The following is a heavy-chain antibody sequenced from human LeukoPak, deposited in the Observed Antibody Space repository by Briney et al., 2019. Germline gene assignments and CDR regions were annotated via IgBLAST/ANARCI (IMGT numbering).Heavy chain of an antibody. J-gene: IGHJ4*02. V-gene: IGHV1-46*01. Sequence: APVKVSCKASGYTFTSYYMHWVRQAPGQGLEWMGIINPSGGSTSYAQKFQGRVTMTRDTSTSTVYMELSSLRSEDTAVYYCARGPNGYSGYDSLGSDYWGQGTLVTVSS. D-gene: IGHD5-12*01. CDR2: INPSGGST. CDR1: GYTFTSYY. CDR3: ARGPNGYSGYDSLGSDY.